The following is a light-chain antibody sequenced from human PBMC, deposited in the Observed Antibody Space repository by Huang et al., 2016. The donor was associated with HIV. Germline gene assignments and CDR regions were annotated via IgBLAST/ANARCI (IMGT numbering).Light chain of an antibody. Sequence: DIQMTQSPSSLYASVGDRVTISCRASQSISAYLNWYQHRPGRAPKLLIYATSDLQGGVPSRFSGSRSGTQFTLTISSLQPEDFATYYCQQSYSFPRTFGQGTKLDIK. CDR3: QQSYSFPRT. CDR2: ATS. V-gene: IGKV1-39*01. J-gene: IGKJ2*01. CDR1: QSISAY.